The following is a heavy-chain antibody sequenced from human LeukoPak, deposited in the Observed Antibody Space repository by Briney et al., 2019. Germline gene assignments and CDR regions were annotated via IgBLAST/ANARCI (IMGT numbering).Heavy chain of an antibody. V-gene: IGHV3-23*01. J-gene: IGHJ4*02. CDR1: GFTFSTHA. D-gene: IGHD3-22*01. CDR2: ISGSGGST. CDR3: AKDEYYDSSGYYYVVSFDS. Sequence: GGSLRLSCAASGFTFSTHAMSWVRQAPGKGLEWVSVISGSGGSTYYGDSVKGRFTISRDNSKNTLYLQMNSLRAEDTAVYCCAKDEYYDSSGYYYVVSFDSWGQGTLVTVSS.